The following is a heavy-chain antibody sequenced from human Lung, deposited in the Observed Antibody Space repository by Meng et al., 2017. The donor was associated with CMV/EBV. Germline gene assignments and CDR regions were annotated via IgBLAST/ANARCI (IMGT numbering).Heavy chain of an antibody. V-gene: IGHV4-38-2*02. CDR2: IYHSGST. CDR1: GYSISSGYY. D-gene: IGHD1-7*01. J-gene: IGHJ4*02. CDR3: ARDNWNYDQKLFAY. Sequence: SETLSLTCTVSGYSISSGYYWGWIRQPPGKGLEWTGSIYHSGSTYYNPSLKSRVTISVDTSKNQFSLKLSSVTAADTAVYYCARDNWNYDQKLFAYWGQGTXVTVSS.